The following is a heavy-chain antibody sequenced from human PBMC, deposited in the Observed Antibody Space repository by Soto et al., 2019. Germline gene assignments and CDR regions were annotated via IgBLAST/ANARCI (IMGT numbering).Heavy chain of an antibody. V-gene: IGHV1-2*02. J-gene: IGHJ6*02. CDR1: GYTFIGYY. CDR3: ARTISGVVGYGMDV. D-gene: IGHD3-3*01. CDR2: INPNSGGT. Sequence: ASVKVSCKASGYTFIGYYIHWVRQAPGQGLEWMGWINPNSGGTYYAQKFQDRVTMTRDTSVSTAYMDLSRLRSDDTAVYYCARTISGVVGYGMDVWG.